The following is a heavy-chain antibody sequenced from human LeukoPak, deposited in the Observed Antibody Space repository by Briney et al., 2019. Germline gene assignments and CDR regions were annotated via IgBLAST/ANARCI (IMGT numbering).Heavy chain of an antibody. CDR3: AGGVVVVPAAIGKRGYSYTFDY. D-gene: IGHD2-2*01. CDR2: INPNSGGT. Sequence: ASVKVSCKASGYTFTGYYMHWVRQAPGQGLEWMGWINPNSGGTNYAQKFQGRVTMTRDTSISTAYMELSRLRSDDTAVYYCAGGVVVVPAAIGKRGYSYTFDYWGQGTLVTVSS. CDR1: GYTFTGYY. J-gene: IGHJ4*02. V-gene: IGHV1-2*02.